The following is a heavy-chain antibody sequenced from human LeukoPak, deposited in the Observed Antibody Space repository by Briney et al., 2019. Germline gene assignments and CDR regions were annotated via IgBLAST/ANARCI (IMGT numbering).Heavy chain of an antibody. CDR1: GDSVSSNSVT. V-gene: IGHV6-1*01. CDR3: ARRLTQYDCFDP. CDR2: TYYRSTWYN. D-gene: IGHD2-2*01. Sequence: SQTLSLTCAISGDSVSSNSVTWNWIRQSPSRGLEWLGRTYYRSTWYNDYAVSVRGRITVNPDTSKNQFSLHLNSVTPEDTAVYYCARRLTQYDCFDPWGQGILVTVPS. J-gene: IGHJ5*02.